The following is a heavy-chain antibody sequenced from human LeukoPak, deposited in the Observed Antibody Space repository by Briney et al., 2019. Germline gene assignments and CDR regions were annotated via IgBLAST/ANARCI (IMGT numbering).Heavy chain of an antibody. CDR2: ISGSGGST. Sequence: GGSLRLSCAASGFTFSSYAMSWVRQAPGKGLEWVSAISGSGGSTYCADSVKGRFTISRDNSKNTLYLQMNSLRAEDTAVYYCAKSSPVWFGELWDAFDIWGQGTMVTVSS. CDR1: GFTFSSYA. CDR3: AKSSPVWFGELWDAFDI. J-gene: IGHJ3*02. V-gene: IGHV3-23*01. D-gene: IGHD3-10*01.